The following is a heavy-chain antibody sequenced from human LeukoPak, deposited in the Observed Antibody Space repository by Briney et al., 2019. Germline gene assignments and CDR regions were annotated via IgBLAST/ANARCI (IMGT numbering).Heavy chain of an antibody. D-gene: IGHD3-22*01. CDR2: ISGSGINT. Sequence: GGSLRLSCVASGLTFSDYYMSWIRRAPGKGLEWVSYISGSGINTNYADSVKGRFTISRDNAKNSLYLQMDSLRAEDTAVYYCARDSYDSSGYFRDHFDCWGQGTLVTVSS. CDR3: ARDSYDSSGYFRDHFDC. CDR1: GLTFSDYY. J-gene: IGHJ4*02. V-gene: IGHV3-11*05.